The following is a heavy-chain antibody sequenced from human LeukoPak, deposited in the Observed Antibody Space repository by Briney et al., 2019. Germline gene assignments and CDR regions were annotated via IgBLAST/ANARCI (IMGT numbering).Heavy chain of an antibody. CDR2: ISYDGSNK. CDR3: AKGGTYDSSALI. Sequence: GGSLRLSCAASGFTFSRYGMHWVRQAPGKGLEWVAVISYDGSNKYYVDSVKGRFTISRDNSKNTLFLQMNSLRAEDTAVYYCAKGGTYDSSALIWGQGTMVTVSS. CDR1: GFTFSRYG. D-gene: IGHD3-22*01. V-gene: IGHV3-30*18. J-gene: IGHJ3*02.